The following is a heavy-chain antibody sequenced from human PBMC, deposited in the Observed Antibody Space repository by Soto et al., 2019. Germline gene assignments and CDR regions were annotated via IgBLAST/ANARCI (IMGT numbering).Heavy chain of an antibody. CDR2: IYYSGTT. Sequence: SESLSLTCTVSGDSITNSGYFWAWIRQPPGKGLEWIGSIYYSGTTYSHPSLNSRVTVSVDTSKNQFSLKLFSLTAADTAVYYCARLARFDLYFDYWGQGTLVTVSS. V-gene: IGHV4-39*01. CDR3: ARLARFDLYFDY. J-gene: IGHJ4*02. D-gene: IGHD3-3*01. CDR1: GDSITNSGYF.